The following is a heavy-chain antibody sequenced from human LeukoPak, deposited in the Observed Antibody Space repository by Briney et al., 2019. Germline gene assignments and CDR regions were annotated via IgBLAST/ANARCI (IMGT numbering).Heavy chain of an antibody. CDR1: GYTFTDYY. D-gene: IGHD2-21*02. V-gene: IGHV1-2*02. CDR2: INPNSGGT. Sequence: GASVKVSCKASGYTFTDYYMHWVRQAPGQGLEWMGLINPNSGGTNYAQKFQGRVTMTRDTSISTAYMELSRLTSDDTALYYCARTYTAVHYFDYWGQGTLVTVSS. J-gene: IGHJ4*02. CDR3: ARTYTAVHYFDY.